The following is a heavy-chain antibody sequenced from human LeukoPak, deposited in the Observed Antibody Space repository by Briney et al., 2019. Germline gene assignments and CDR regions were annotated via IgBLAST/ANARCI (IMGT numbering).Heavy chain of an antibody. Sequence: GGSLRLSCAASGFTFSSYAMSWVRQAPGKGLEWVSAISGSGGSTYYADSVKGRFTISRDNAKNSLYLQMNSLRAEDTAVYYCARKIMATLGIFDYWGQGTLVTVSS. CDR3: ARKIMATLGIFDY. J-gene: IGHJ4*02. V-gene: IGHV3-23*01. D-gene: IGHD5-24*01. CDR2: ISGSGGST. CDR1: GFTFSSYA.